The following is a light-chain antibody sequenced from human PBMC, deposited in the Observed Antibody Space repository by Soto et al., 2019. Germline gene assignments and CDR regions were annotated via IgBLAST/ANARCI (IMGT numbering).Light chain of an antibody. CDR1: QSVSSN. V-gene: IGKV3-15*01. CDR2: GAS. J-gene: IGKJ1*01. Sequence: EIVMTQSPATLSVSPGERATLSCRASQSVSSNLAWYQQKPGQPPRLLIYGASTRATGIPARFIGSGSGTEFTLTISSLQSEDFAVYSCQHYNNWPPWTFGQGTKVEIK. CDR3: QHYNNWPPWT.